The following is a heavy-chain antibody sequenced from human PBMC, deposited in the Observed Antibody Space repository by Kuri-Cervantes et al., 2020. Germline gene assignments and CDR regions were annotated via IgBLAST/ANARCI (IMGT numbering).Heavy chain of an antibody. Sequence: GESLKISCAASGFTFSSYSMNWVRQAPGKGLEWVSSISSSSYIYYADSVKGRFTISRDNAKNSLYLQMNSLRAEDTAVYYCAKVAGGSSSSASLQDYWGQGTLVTVSS. V-gene: IGHV3-21*01. CDR2: ISSSSYI. CDR1: GFTFSSYS. D-gene: IGHD6-6*01. CDR3: AKVAGGSSSSASLQDY. J-gene: IGHJ4*02.